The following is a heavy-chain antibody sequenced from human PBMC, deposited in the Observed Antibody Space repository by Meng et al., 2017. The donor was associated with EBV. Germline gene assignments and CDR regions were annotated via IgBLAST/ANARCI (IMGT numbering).Heavy chain of an antibody. D-gene: IGHD3-10*01. CDR1: GGPFRRDA. V-gene: IGHV1-69*01. CDR2: LIPMSGAP. Sequence: QVQVEQSGAEVKRPGSSVKISCKTSGGPFRRDAVSWVRQGPGQGLEWLGGLIPMSGAPHYAQKFQDRVTITADEYTRTHYMELSSLRSDDTAMYYCASESGRGFTPDFWGQGTLVTVSS. J-gene: IGHJ4*02. CDR3: ASESGRGFTPDF.